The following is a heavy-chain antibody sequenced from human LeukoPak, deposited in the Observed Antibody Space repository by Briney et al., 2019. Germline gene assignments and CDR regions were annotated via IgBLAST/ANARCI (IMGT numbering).Heavy chain of an antibody. J-gene: IGHJ4*02. V-gene: IGHV3-23*01. CDR2: ISGSGGST. D-gene: IGHD6-13*01. Sequence: PGGSLRLSCAASGFTFSSYAMSWVRQAPGKGLEWVSAISGSGGSTYYADSVKGRFTISRDNSKNTLYLQMNSLRVEDTAVYYCAKDLFRAAAGKNWFDYWGQGTLVTVSS. CDR3: AKDLFRAAAGKNWFDY. CDR1: GFTFSSYA.